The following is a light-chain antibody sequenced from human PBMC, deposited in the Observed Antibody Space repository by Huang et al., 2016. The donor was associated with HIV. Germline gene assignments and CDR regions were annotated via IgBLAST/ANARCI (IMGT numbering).Light chain of an antibody. J-gene: IGKJ2*01. Sequence: DIQMTQSPSSLSASIGDRVTMSCRASQAVDMYLNWYQQTPGRAPKLLIYAASNLQSDVPSRFSGTGSGTNFTLNISSLQPEDFVSYFCQQTYNVPRTFGQGTALEIK. CDR1: QAVDMY. CDR2: AAS. CDR3: QQTYNVPRT. V-gene: IGKV1-39*01.